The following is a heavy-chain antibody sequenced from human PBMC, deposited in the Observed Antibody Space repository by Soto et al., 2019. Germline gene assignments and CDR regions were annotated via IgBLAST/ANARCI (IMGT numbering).Heavy chain of an antibody. J-gene: IGHJ3*02. V-gene: IGHV3-23*01. CDR1: GFTFSNFA. CDR2: ISDSGYST. CDR3: AKARPSGGYYYVEALDI. D-gene: IGHD3-22*01. Sequence: PVGSLRLSCVATGFTFSNFAMTWVRQAPGKGLEWVSVISDSGYSTYYADSVKGRFTISRDNSKNMLFLQMSSLRAEDTAVYYCAKARPSGGYYYVEALDISGQGTMVTVS.